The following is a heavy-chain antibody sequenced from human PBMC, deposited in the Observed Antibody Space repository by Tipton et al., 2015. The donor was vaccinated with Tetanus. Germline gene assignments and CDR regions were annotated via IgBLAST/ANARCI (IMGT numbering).Heavy chain of an antibody. D-gene: IGHD3-10*01. V-gene: IGHV3-21*06. Sequence: SLRLSCAASGFIFSSYAMHWVRQAPGKGLEWVSSISGTGKYIYYADSVKGRFTISRDNAKNSLSLEMNSLRADDTAVYYCARDHRPTSRGSESYYYYGLDVWGQGTTVTVSS. J-gene: IGHJ6*02. CDR2: ISGTGKYI. CDR3: ARDHRPTSRGSESYYYYGLDV. CDR1: GFIFSSYA.